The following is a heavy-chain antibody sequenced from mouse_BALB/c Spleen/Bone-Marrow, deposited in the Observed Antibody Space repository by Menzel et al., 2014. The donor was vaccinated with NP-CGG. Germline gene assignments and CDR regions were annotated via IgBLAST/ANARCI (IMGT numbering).Heavy chain of an antibody. D-gene: IGHD3-1*01. CDR1: GYTFTDYV. V-gene: IGHV1-77*01. CDR3: ARSGAVYYFDY. J-gene: IGHJ2*01. Sequence: QVQLKDSGPELVKPGASVKMSCKASGYTFTDYVISWVKQRTGQGLEWIGEIYPGSGSTYYNEKFKGKATLTADKSSNTAYMQLSSLTSEDSAVYFCARSGAVYYFDYWGQGTTLPVSS. CDR2: IYPGSGST.